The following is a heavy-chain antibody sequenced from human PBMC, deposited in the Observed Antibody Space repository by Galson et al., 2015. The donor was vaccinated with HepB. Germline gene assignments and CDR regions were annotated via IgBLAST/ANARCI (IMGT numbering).Heavy chain of an antibody. CDR1: GFTFSDYY. J-gene: IGHJ6*03. CDR3: ARNRDFWSGHNYYYYIDV. V-gene: IGHV3-11*01. CDR2: ITSSSHII. Sequence: SLRLSCAASGFTFSDYYMSWVRQAPGKGLEWVSYITSSSHIIYYADSVKGRFTISRDNAKNSLYLQMNSLRAEDTAVYYCARNRDFWSGHNYYYYIDVWGTGTRSPSP. D-gene: IGHD3-3*01.